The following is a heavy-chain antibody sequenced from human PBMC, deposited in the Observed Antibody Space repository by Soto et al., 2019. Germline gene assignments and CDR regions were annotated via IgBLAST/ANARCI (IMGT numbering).Heavy chain of an antibody. CDR2: IWYDGSNK. CDR3: ARERSTVVVPAAMSGWFDP. D-gene: IGHD2-2*01. V-gene: IGHV3-33*01. J-gene: IGHJ5*02. Sequence: QVQLVESGGGVVQPGRSLRLSCAASGFTFSSYGMHWVRQAPGKGLEWVAVIWYDGSNKYYVDSVRGRFTISRDNSKNTLYLQMNGLRAEDTAVYYCARERSTVVVPAAMSGWFDPWGQGTLVTVSS. CDR1: GFTFSSYG.